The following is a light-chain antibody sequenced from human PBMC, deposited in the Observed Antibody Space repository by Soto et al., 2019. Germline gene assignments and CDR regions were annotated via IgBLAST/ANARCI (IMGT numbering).Light chain of an antibody. CDR1: QSVSSNY. J-gene: IGKJ2*01. CDR3: HLSWT. Sequence: EIVLTQSPGTLSMSQGERATLSCRASQSVSSNYLAWYQQKPGQAPRLLIYGASSRATGIPDRFSGSGSGTDFTLTINRLEPEDFAVYYCHLSWTFGQGTKLEIK. V-gene: IGKV3-20*01. CDR2: GAS.